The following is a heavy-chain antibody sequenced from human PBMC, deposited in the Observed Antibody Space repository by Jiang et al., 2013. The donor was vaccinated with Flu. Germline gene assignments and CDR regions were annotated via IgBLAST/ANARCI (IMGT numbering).Heavy chain of an antibody. CDR3: AKDLRAVGFGTSGFDP. Sequence: LESGGGLVQPGGSLXLSCAASGFTFDDYAMHWVRQXPGKGLEWVSGISWNSGSIGYADSVKGRFTISRDNAKNSLYLQMDSLRAEDTALYYCAKDLRAVGFGTSGFDPWGQGTLVTVSS. CDR1: GFTFDDYA. D-gene: IGHD3-10*01. V-gene: IGHV3-9*01. J-gene: IGHJ5*02. CDR2: ISWNSGSI.